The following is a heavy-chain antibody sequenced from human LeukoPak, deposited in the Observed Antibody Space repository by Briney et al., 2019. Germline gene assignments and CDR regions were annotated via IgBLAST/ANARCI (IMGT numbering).Heavy chain of an antibody. D-gene: IGHD3-3*01. Sequence: PSETLSLTCTVSDGSISGYYWSWIRQPAGKGLEWIGRIYTSGSTNYNPSLKSRVTMSVDTSKNQFSLKLSYVTAADTAVYYCARVDVFGVVSSDYYYYYMDVWGKGTTVTVSS. J-gene: IGHJ6*03. CDR1: DGSISGYY. CDR2: IYTSGST. CDR3: ARVDVFGVVSSDYYYYYMDV. V-gene: IGHV4-4*07.